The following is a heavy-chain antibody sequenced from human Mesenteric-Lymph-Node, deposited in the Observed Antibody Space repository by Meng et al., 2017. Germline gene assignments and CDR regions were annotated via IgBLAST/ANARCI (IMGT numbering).Heavy chain of an antibody. D-gene: IGHD2-21*02. V-gene: IGHV3-23*01. CDR1: GFTFSDYG. Sequence: GESLKISCAASGFTFSDYGMAWVRQAPGKGLEWVSGISGSGSDTHYADSVEGRFTVSRDNSKNTLHLQMNSLRDEDTAVYYCARGLGLIVVGTAVYGLDVWGQGTTVTVSS. J-gene: IGHJ6*02. CDR3: ARGLGLIVVGTAVYGLDV. CDR2: ISGSGSDT.